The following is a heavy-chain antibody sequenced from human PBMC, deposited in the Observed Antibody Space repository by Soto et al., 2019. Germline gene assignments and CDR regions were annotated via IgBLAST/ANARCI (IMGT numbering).Heavy chain of an antibody. D-gene: IGHD3-16*02. CDR2: IYYSGST. Sequence: SETLSLTCTVSGGSISSSSYYWGWIRQPPGKGLEWIGSIYYSGSTYYNPSLKSRVTISVDTSKNQFSLKLSSVTAAETAVYYCARLRLGELSLSGYYYYGMDVWGQGTTVTVSS. CDR1: GGSISSSSYY. CDR3: ARLRLGELSLSGYYYYGMDV. V-gene: IGHV4-39*01. J-gene: IGHJ6*02.